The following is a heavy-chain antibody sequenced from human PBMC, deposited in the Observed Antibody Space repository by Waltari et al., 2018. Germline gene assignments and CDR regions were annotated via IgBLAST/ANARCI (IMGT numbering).Heavy chain of an antibody. J-gene: IGHJ4*02. CDR3: AKEGKYASGLAYFDY. Sequence: GESGGGLVQPGTSLRLSCVASGFIFDDYVMHWVRQAPVKGLEWVSGINWNSGSIAYADSVKGRFIISRDNAKNSLYLQLNSLRPEDTALYYCAKEGKYASGLAYFDYWGQGTLVTVSS. CDR2: INWNSGSI. V-gene: IGHV3-9*01. CDR1: GFIFDDYV. D-gene: IGHD6-19*01.